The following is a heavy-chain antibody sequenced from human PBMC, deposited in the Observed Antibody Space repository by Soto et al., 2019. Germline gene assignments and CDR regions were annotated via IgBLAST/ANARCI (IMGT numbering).Heavy chain of an antibody. D-gene: IGHD2-2*01. CDR2: MKRISDRATI. CDR3: AAEAFFSSNRCPGAFDF. Sequence: SLRLSCAPSRFSLSHVWMTWVRHAPKKWLGWVGRMKRISDRATISYAAAVERRFTISRDALKTTLYLKMHSRKIAYTSVYYCAAEAFFSSNRCPGAFDFGAQGTRVPVSS. J-gene: IGHJ3*01. V-gene: IGHV3-15*01. CDR1: RFSLSHVW.